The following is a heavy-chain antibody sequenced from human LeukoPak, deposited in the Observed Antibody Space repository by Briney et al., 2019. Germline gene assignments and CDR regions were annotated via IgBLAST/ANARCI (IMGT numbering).Heavy chain of an antibody. CDR2: ISSNVSTI. D-gene: IGHD3-3*01. J-gene: IGHJ4*02. Sequence: PGGSLRHSCAPSGFTFSDYYMSSMRQAPGKGRERVSYISSNVSTIYYADSVKGRFTISRDNAKNSLYLQMNSLKAEDTAVYYFASGYYDFWGGYSPLDYWGQGHLVSLSS. V-gene: IGHV3-11*01. CDR1: GFTFSDYY. CDR3: ASGYYDFWGGYSPLDY.